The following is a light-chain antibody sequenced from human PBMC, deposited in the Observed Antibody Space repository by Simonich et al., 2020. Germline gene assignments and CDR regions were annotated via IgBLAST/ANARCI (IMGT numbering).Light chain of an antibody. Sequence: DIVMTQTPLSLSVTPGQPASISCKSSQSLLHSDGKTYLYWYLQNPGQSPQLLIYEGSNRFSGVPDRFSGSGSGTDFTLKISRVEAEDVGVYYCMQSIQLPRTFGQGTKLEIK. J-gene: IGKJ2*01. CDR1: QSLLHSDGKTY. CDR3: MQSIQLPRT. V-gene: IGKV2D-29*02. CDR2: EGS.